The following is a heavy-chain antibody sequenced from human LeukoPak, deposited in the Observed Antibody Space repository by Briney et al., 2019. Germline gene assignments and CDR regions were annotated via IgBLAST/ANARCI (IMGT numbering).Heavy chain of an antibody. J-gene: IGHJ3*02. Sequence: PSETLSLTCTVSGGSISSYYWSWIRQPPGKGLEWIGYIYYSGSTNYNPSLKSRVTIPVDTSKNQFSLKLSSVTAADTAVYYCAREEMGYYDSSGYYPDAFDIWGQGTMVTVSS. CDR1: GGSISSYY. V-gene: IGHV4-59*01. CDR3: AREEMGYYDSSGYYPDAFDI. D-gene: IGHD3-22*01. CDR2: IYYSGST.